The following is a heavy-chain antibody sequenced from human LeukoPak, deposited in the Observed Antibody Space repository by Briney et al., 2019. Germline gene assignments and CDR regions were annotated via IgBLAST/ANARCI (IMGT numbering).Heavy chain of an antibody. D-gene: IGHD3-16*02. CDR1: GGSISSYY. CDR2: IYYSGST. V-gene: IGHV4-59*01. Sequence: PSETLSLTCTVSGGSISSYYWNWIRQPPGKGLEWIGYIYYSGSTNYNTSLKSRLTISVDTSKNQFSLKLSSVTAADTAVYYCARYVWGSYPTFEDYWGQGTQVTVSS. CDR3: ARYVWGSYPTFEDY. J-gene: IGHJ4*02.